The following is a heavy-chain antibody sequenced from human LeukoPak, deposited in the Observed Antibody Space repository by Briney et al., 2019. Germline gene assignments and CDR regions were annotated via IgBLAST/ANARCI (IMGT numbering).Heavy chain of an antibody. Sequence: SVKLSCKASGGTFSSYAISWVRHAPGQGLEWMGGIIPIFGTANYAQKFQGRVTITADESTSTAYMELSSLRSEDTAVYYCARDKSAAAGPTDLYYFDYWGQGTLVTVSS. J-gene: IGHJ4*02. D-gene: IGHD6-13*01. V-gene: IGHV1-69*01. CDR2: IIPIFGTA. CDR3: ARDKSAAAGPTDLYYFDY. CDR1: GGTFSSYA.